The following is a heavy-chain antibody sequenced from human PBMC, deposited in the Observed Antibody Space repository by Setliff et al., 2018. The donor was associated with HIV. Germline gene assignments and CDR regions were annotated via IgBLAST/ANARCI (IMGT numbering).Heavy chain of an antibody. V-gene: IGHV3-49*04. J-gene: IGHJ6*02. Sequence: GESLRLSCAGVGFDLGDYAVTWVRQAPGKGLEWVSFIRSEEYGGTSAFAASVKGRFTISRDDTRGIAYLQMNSLQTEDTGVYYCARDDSGHNYGGRGMDVWGQGTTVTVSS. CDR3: ARDDSGHNYGGRGMDV. D-gene: IGHD4-17*01. CDR1: GFDLGDYA. CDR2: IRSEEYGGTS.